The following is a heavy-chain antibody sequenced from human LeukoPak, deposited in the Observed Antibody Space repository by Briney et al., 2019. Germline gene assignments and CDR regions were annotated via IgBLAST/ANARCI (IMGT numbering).Heavy chain of an antibody. CDR2: IYYSGST. J-gene: IGHJ4*02. Sequence: PSETLSLTCTVSGGSISSSSYYWGWIRQPPGKGLEWIGSIYYSGSTYYNPSLKSRVTISVDRSKNQFSLKLSSVTAADTAVYYCARGGDSSGFMYYFDYWGQGTLVTVSS. CDR3: ARGGDSSGFMYYFDY. V-gene: IGHV4-39*07. CDR1: GGSISSSSYY. D-gene: IGHD3-22*01.